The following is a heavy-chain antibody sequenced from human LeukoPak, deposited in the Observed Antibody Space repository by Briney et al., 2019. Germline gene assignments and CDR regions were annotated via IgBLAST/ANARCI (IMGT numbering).Heavy chain of an antibody. CDR3: ARARGDYYDSSSYYSAFDY. V-gene: IGHV4-34*01. Sequence: SETLSLTCAVYGGPFSGYYWSWIRQPPGKGLEWIGEINHSGSANYNPSLKSRVTISVDMCKNQFSLKLSSVTAADTAVYYCARARGDYYDSSSYYSAFDYWGQGTLVTVSS. CDR1: GGPFSGYY. J-gene: IGHJ4*02. D-gene: IGHD3-22*01. CDR2: INHSGSA.